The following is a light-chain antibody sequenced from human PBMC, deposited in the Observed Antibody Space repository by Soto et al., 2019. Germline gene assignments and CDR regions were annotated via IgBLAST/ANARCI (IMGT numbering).Light chain of an antibody. CDR2: AAS. CDR3: LQYGVPLWT. V-gene: IGKV3-20*01. Sequence: EIALTQSPCTLSLSPGERATLSCRASQSVTANYLAWYQQKPGQAPRLLIYAASIGATGIPDRFSGSGSGTDFTLTISRLEPEDFAVYYCLQYGVPLWTFGQGTKVEIK. J-gene: IGKJ1*01. CDR1: QSVTANY.